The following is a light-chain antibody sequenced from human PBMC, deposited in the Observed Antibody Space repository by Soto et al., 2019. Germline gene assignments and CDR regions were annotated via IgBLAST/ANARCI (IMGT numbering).Light chain of an antibody. J-gene: IGKJ1*01. CDR3: QQYGSSTWT. V-gene: IGKV3-20*01. Sequence: EIVLTQSPGTLSLSPGERATLSCRASQTVTTSYLAWYQQKPGQAPRLLIYGASSRATGIPDRFSGSGSGTDFTLTISRLEPEDIEMYYCQQYGSSTWTFGQGTKVEIK. CDR2: GAS. CDR1: QTVTTSY.